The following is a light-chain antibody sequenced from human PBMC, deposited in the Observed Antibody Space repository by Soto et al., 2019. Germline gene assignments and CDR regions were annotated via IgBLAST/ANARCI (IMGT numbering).Light chain of an antibody. CDR2: LAS. CDR1: QSLLQGDGNKY. Sequence: IVMTQSPFSLPVTPGGPASISCKSSQSLLQGDGNKYLDWYLQKPGRSPQLLIYLASSRASGVTARFSGSGSLTDFKLNISRVVGEDVALYYCMQALQPTYTFGLGTRLEIK. J-gene: IGKJ5*01. V-gene: IGKV2-28*01. CDR3: MQALQPTYT.